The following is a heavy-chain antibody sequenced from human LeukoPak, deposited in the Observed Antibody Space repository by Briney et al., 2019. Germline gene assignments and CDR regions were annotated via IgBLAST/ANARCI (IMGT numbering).Heavy chain of an antibody. CDR1: GGSISSYY. J-gene: IGHJ6*02. CDR3: ARDQGHCSSTSCPYYYYYYGMDV. V-gene: IGHV4-4*07. CDR2: VYTSGST. D-gene: IGHD2-2*01. Sequence: PSETLSLTCTVSGGSISSYYWNWIRQPAGKGLEWIGRVYTSGSTNCNPSLSSRVTMSIDTSENQFSLKLNSVTAADTAVYYCARDQGHCSSTSCPYYYYYYGMDVWGQGTTVTVSS.